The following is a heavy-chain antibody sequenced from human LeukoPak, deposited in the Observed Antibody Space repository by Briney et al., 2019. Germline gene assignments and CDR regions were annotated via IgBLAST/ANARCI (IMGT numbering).Heavy chain of an antibody. CDR2: INPNSGGT. V-gene: IGHV1-2*02. CDR3: ARGSIDSSGYNDY. D-gene: IGHD3-22*01. CDR1: GYTFTGYY. J-gene: IGHJ4*02. Sequence: GASVKVSCKASGYTFTGYYMHWVRQAPGQGLEWMGWINPNSGGTNYAQKFQGRVTMTRDTSISTAYMELSRLRSDDTAVYYCARGSIDSSGYNDYWGQGTLVTVSS.